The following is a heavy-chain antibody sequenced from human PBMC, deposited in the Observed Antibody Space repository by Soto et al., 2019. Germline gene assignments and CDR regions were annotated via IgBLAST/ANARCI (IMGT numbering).Heavy chain of an antibody. CDR2: IIPIFGTA. J-gene: IGHJ6*02. CDR1: GGPFSSYA. V-gene: IGHV1-69*06. CDR3: ARDFLSVAGLYYYGMDV. Sequence: SGKVSCNASGGPFSSYAISWVRQAHGQELEWMGGIIPIFGTANYAQKFQGRVTITADKSTSTAYMELSGLRSEDTAVYYCARDFLSVAGLYYYGMDVWGQGTTVTVSS. D-gene: IGHD6-19*01.